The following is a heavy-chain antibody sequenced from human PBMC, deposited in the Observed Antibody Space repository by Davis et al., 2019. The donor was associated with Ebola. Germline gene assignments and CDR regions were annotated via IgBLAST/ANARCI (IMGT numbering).Heavy chain of an antibody. Sequence: MPSETLSLTCAVYGGSFSYYYWNWIRQPPGKGLEWIGYIYYSGSTNYNPSLKSRVTISVDTSKNQFSLKLSSVTAADTAVYYCARTGEPYFGVYYYYYMDVWGKGTTVTVSS. V-gene: IGHV4-59*01. CDR3: ARTGEPYFGVYYYYYMDV. CDR1: GGSFSYYY. D-gene: IGHD3-16*01. CDR2: IYYSGST. J-gene: IGHJ6*03.